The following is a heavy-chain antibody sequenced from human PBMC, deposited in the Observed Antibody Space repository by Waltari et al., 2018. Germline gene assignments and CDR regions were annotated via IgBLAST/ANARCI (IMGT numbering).Heavy chain of an antibody. Sequence: EVQLVESGGGLVQPGGSLRLSCAASGFTFSSYSMNWVRQAPGKGLEWVSYIISSSSTIYYADSVKGRFTISRDNAKNSLYLQMNSLRAEDTAVYYCARATGESLVDYWGQEPWSPSPQ. CDR1: GFTFSSYS. D-gene: IGHD3-10*01. J-gene: IGHJ4*01. V-gene: IGHV3-48*01. CDR3: ARATGESLVDY. CDR2: IISSSSTI.